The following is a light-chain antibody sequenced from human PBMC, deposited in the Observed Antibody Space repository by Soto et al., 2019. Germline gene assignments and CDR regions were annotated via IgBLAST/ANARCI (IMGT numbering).Light chain of an antibody. CDR2: EVS. J-gene: IGLJ3*02. Sequence: QSVLTQPPSASGSPGQSVTISCTGTSSDVGGYNFVSWYQQHPGKAPKFMIYEVSKRPSGVPDRFSDSKSGNTASLTVSGLQAEDEADYYCSSYAGGIKWVFGGGTKLTVL. CDR1: SSDVGGYNF. CDR3: SSYAGGIKWV. V-gene: IGLV2-8*01.